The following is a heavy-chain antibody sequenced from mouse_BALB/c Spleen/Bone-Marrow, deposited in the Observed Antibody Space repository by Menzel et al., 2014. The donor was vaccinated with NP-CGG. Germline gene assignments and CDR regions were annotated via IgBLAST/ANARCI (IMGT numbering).Heavy chain of an antibody. V-gene: IGHV1S81*02. CDR1: GYTFTTYW. J-gene: IGHJ3*01. D-gene: IGHD2-1*01. Sequence: QVQLKQSGAELVKPGASVKLSCKASGYTFTTYWMHWVKQRPGQGLEWIGEINPSNGRTNYNEKFKTKATLTVDKSSNTAYMQLSRLTSEDSAVYYCARFGNYEGFAYWGQGTLVTVSA. CDR2: INPSNGRT. CDR3: ARFGNYEGFAY.